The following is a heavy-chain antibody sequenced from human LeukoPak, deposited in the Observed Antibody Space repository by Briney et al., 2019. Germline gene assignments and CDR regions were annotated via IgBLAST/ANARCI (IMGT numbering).Heavy chain of an antibody. J-gene: IGHJ4*02. CDR1: RYSFPSYW. CDR3: ARQSTRGMVDTDYDY. Sequence: PGKSLKIPCKGSRYSFPSYWISWARPMPGTGLEWMGRTDPSDSYTNYSPSFQGHVTISADKSISTAYLQWSSLKASDTAMYYCARQSTRGMVDTDYDYWGQGTLVTVSS. V-gene: IGHV5-10-1*01. D-gene: IGHD5-18*01. CDR2: TDPSDSYT.